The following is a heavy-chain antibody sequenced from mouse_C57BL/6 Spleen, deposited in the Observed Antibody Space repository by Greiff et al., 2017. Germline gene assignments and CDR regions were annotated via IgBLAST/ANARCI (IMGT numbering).Heavy chain of an antibody. D-gene: IGHD2-10*01. CDR3: ARSRAYPLDY. Sequence: VQLVESGAELVKPGASVKLSCKASGYTFTSYWMHWVKQRPGQGLEWIGMIHPNSGSTNYNEKFKSKATLTVDKSSSTAYMQLSSLTSEDSAVYYCARSRAYPLDYWGQGTTLTVSS. CDR1: GYTFTSYW. J-gene: IGHJ2*01. V-gene: IGHV1-64*01. CDR2: IHPNSGST.